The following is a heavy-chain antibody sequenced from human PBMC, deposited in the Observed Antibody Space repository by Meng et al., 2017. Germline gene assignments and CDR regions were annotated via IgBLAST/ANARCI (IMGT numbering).Heavy chain of an antibody. J-gene: IGHJ5*02. V-gene: IGHV2-5*01. CDR1: GFSVGTSGMG. CDR2: IYWNEEQ. Sequence: GPILAHPTPPLPQPCTLSGFSVGTSGMGVGWVRQPPGKSLESLALIYWNEEQRYSPSLKSRLTITKDTSKNQVVLTMSNMDPVDTATYYCAHGYYYGSGSYYKAVPSKGNWFDPWGQGTLVTVSS. CDR3: AHGYYYGSGSYYKAVPSKGNWFDP. D-gene: IGHD3-10*01.